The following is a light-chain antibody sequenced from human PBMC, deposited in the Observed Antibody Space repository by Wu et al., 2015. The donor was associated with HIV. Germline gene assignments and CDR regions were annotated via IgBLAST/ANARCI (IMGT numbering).Light chain of an antibody. Sequence: DIQMTQSPSSLSASVGDTVTITCRASQSVDRHLNWYQQRPGKAPKLLISAASILQSADSSKFSGSGFETDFTLTITILQPEDVATYYCQQSYRTPHTFGQGTKLEI. CDR2: AAS. J-gene: IGKJ2*01. CDR3: QQSYRTPHT. V-gene: IGKV1-39*01. CDR1: QSVDRH.